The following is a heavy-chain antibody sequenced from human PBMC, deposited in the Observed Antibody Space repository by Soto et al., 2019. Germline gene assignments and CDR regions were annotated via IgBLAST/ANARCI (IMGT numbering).Heavy chain of an antibody. V-gene: IGHV3-30-3*01. CDR1: GFTFSSYA. D-gene: IGHD3-16*02. Sequence: GGSLRLSCAASGFTFSSYAMHWVRQAPGKVLEWVAVISYDGSNKYYADSVKGRFTISRDNSKNTLYLQMNSLRAEDTAVYYCARYPITFGGVIVYYFDYSGQGTLVPVSS. J-gene: IGHJ4*02. CDR2: ISYDGSNK. CDR3: ARYPITFGGVIVYYFDY.